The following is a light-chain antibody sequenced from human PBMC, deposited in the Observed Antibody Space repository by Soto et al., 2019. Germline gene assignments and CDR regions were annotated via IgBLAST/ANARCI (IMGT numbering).Light chain of an antibody. CDR2: DVS. V-gene: IGLV2-11*01. J-gene: IGLJ1*01. CDR3: GSYAGSYTHV. Sequence: QSALTQPRSVSGSPGQSVTISCTGTSSDVGGYNYVSWYQQHPGKAPKLMIYDVSKRPSGVPDRCSGSKSGNTASLTISGLQAEDEADYYGGSYAGSYTHVFGTGTKLTVL. CDR1: SSDVGGYNY.